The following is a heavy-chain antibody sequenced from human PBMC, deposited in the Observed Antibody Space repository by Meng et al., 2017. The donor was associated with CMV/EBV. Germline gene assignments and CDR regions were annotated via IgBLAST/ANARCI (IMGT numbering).Heavy chain of an antibody. CDR1: GIIFTTYG. CDR3: ARDLNVVVPAAMGGTTAKNKLGYYYYGMDV. D-gene: IGHD2-2*01. CDR2: IRYDGSNK. V-gene: IGHV3-30*02. J-gene: IGHJ6*02. Sequence: GESLKISCAPSGIIFTTYGLHWVRQAPGKGLEWVAFIRYDGSNKYYADSVKGRFTISRDNSKNTMYLQMNSLRAEDTAVYYCARDLNVVVPAAMGGTTAKNKLGYYYYGMDVWGQGTTVTVSS.